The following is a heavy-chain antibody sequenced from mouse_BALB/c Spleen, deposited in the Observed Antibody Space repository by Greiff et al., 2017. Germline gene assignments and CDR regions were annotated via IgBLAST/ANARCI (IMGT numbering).Heavy chain of an antibody. Sequence: QVQLKESGAELVKPGASVKLSCKASGYTFTSYYMYWVKQRPGQGLEWIGEINPSNGGTNFNEKFTSKATLTVDKSSSTAYMQLSSLTSEDSAVYYCTSQGTGTRAWFAYWGQGTLVTVSA. J-gene: IGHJ3*01. CDR1: GYTFTSYY. V-gene: IGHV1S81*02. CDR3: TSQGTGTRAWFAY. D-gene: IGHD4-1*01. CDR2: INPSNGGT.